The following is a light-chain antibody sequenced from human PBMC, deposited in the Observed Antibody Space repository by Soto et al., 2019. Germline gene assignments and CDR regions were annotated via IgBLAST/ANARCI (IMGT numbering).Light chain of an antibody. CDR2: EVS. CDR3: ISYTSSSTLVV. CDR1: SSDVGGYNY. Sequence: QSALTQPASVSGSPGQSITISCTGTSSDVGGYNYVSWYQQHPGKAPKLMIYEVSNRPSGVSNRFSGSKSGNTASLPISGLQAEDEADYYFISYTSSSTLVVFGGGTKLTVL. V-gene: IGLV2-14*01. J-gene: IGLJ2*01.